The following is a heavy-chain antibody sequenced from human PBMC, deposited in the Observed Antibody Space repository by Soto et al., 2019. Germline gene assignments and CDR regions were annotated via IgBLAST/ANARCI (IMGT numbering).Heavy chain of an antibody. CDR3: ARDGPPGGDYPLGLYYYYGMDV. D-gene: IGHD4-17*01. Sequence: GGSLRLSCAASGFTFSSYGMHWVRQAPGKGLEWVAVIWYDGSNKYYADSVKGRFTISRDNSKNTLYLQMNSLRAEDTAVYYCARDGPPGGDYPLGLYYYYGMDVWGQGTTVTVSS. CDR1: GFTFSSYG. J-gene: IGHJ6*02. CDR2: IWYDGSNK. V-gene: IGHV3-33*01.